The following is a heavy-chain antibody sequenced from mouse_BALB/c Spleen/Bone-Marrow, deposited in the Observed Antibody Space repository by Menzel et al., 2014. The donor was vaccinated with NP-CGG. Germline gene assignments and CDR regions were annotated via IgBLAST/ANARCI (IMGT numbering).Heavy chain of an antibody. CDR1: GFTFSSFG. J-gene: IGHJ2*01. Sequence: EVKVEESGGGLVQPGGSRKLSCAASGFTFSSFGMHWVRQTPEKGLEWVAYISSGSSTIYYADTVKGRFTISRDNPKNTLFLQVTSLRPEDTAMYYCTRGGNWDDFDYWGQGTTLTVSS. D-gene: IGHD4-1*01. CDR2: ISSGSSTI. CDR3: TRGGNWDDFDY. V-gene: IGHV5-17*02.